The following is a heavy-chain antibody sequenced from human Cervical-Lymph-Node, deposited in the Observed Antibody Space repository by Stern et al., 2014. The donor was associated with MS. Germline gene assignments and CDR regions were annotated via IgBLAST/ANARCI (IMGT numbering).Heavy chain of an antibody. J-gene: IGHJ3*02. CDR1: GFTFSTYG. CDR3: AREAPVEPAATDAFDI. Sequence: VQLVESGGGVVQPGRSLRLSCAASGFTFSTYGMHWVRQAPGKGLEWVAVIWSDGTNSLYADCVKGRFTISRDNSKNTLYLQMNTLRTEDTAVYYCAREAPVEPAATDAFDIWGRGTMVAVSS. D-gene: IGHD2-2*01. V-gene: IGHV3-33*01. CDR2: IWSDGTNS.